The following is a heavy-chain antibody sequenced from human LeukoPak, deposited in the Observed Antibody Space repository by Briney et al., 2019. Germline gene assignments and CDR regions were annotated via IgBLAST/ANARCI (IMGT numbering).Heavy chain of an antibody. CDR1: GYTFTGYY. Sequence: ASVKVSCKASGYTFTGYYMHWVRQAPGQGLEWMGWINPNSGGTNYAQKFQGRVTMTRDTSISTAYMELSSLRSEDTAVYYCASRDCSGGSCYSGHYYYYMDVWGKGTTVTVSS. CDR2: INPNSGGT. V-gene: IGHV1-2*02. D-gene: IGHD2-15*01. CDR3: ASRDCSGGSCYSGHYYYYMDV. J-gene: IGHJ6*03.